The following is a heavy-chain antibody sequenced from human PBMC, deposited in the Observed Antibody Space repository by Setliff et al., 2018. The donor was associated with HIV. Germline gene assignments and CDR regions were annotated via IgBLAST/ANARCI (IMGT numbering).Heavy chain of an antibody. CDR2: INPGGGNT. CDR1: GYTFTTYY. V-gene: IGHV1-46*01. Sequence: GASVQVSCKASGYTFTTYYIHWMRQAPGQGLEWLAVINPGGGNTNYAQKFQGRVTVTRDTSTSTVYMELNSLRPEDTAVYYCARGLRGVIKGRYYYMDVWGKGTTVTVSS. CDR3: ARGLRGVIKGRYYYMDV. J-gene: IGHJ6*03. D-gene: IGHD3-10*01.